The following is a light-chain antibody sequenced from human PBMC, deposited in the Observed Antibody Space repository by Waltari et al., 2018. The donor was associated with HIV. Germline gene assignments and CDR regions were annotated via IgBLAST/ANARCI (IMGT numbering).Light chain of an antibody. J-gene: IGLJ1*01. CDR1: TNDVGSSNY. V-gene: IGLV2-14*01. CDR3: SSYTSSSTYV. CDR2: AGS. Sequence: QSALTQPASVSGPPGQSITISCTGTTNDVGSSNYVSWHQQHPGEAPNLISHAGSDRSSGISNRFAGSKSGNTASLTISGLQTEDEADYYCSSYTSSSTYVFGTGTRVTVL.